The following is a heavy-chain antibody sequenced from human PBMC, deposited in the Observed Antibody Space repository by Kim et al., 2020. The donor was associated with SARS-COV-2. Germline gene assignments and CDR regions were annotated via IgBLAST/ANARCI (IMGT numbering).Heavy chain of an antibody. Sequence: GGSLRLSCVASGFTFNSFAMNWVRQAPGKGLEWVSGISDRGSNTYYSYSVTGRFTISRDNSKGIPYLKMNSLRAGDTAVYYCAKEGAADLYYFDSWGQGT. D-gene: IGHD6-25*01. CDR1: GFTFNSFA. CDR3: AKEGAADLYYFDS. J-gene: IGHJ4*02. CDR2: ISDRGSNT. V-gene: IGHV3-23*01.